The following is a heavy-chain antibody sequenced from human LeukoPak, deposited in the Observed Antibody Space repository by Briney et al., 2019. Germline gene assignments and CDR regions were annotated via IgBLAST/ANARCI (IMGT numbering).Heavy chain of an antibody. CDR3: AKDIPRRGAAAGFQH. CDR2: ISWNSGSI. V-gene: IGHV3-9*01. Sequence: GGSLRLSCAASGFTFDDYAMHWVRQAPGKGLEWVSGISWNSGSIGYADSVKGRFTISRDSAKNSLYLQMNSLRAEDTALYYCAKDIPRRGAAAGFQHWGQGTLVTVSS. J-gene: IGHJ1*01. D-gene: IGHD6-13*01. CDR1: GFTFDDYA.